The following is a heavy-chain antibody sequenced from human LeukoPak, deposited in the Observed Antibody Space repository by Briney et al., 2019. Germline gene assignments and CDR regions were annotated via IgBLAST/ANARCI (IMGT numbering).Heavy chain of an antibody. J-gene: IGHJ5*02. CDR2: INPNSGGT. V-gene: IGHV1-2*02. Sequence: ASVKVSCKASGYTFTGYYMHWVRQAPGQGFEWMGWINPNSGGTNYAQKFQGRVTMTRDTSISTAYMELSRLRSDDTAVYYCARDVYDYVWGSYRYRWFDPWGQGTLVTVSS. D-gene: IGHD3-16*02. CDR3: ARDVYDYVWGSYRYRWFDP. CDR1: GYTFTGYY.